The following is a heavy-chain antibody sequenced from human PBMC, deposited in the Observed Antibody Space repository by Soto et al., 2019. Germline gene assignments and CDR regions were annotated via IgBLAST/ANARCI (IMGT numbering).Heavy chain of an antibody. J-gene: IGHJ5*02. Sequence: ASVKVSCKASGYTFTGYYLHWVRQAPGQGLEWMGWVNPISGDTNYAQKFQDRVIMTRDRSITTVHMELSRLRSDDTAVYYCEREERFRITMDRGRWFDPWGQGTLVTVSS. CDR2: VNPISGDT. V-gene: IGHV1-2*02. CDR1: GYTFTGYY. D-gene: IGHD3-10*01. CDR3: EREERFRITMDRGRWFDP.